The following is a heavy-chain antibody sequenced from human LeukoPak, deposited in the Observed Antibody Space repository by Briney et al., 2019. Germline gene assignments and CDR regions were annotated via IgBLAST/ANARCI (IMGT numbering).Heavy chain of an antibody. CDR1: GFTFSSYT. CDR3: ARGEYNSGTRYYSYGLDV. V-gene: IGHV3-30-3*01. D-gene: IGHD6-25*01. CDR2: ISYDGSDK. J-gene: IGHJ6*02. Sequence: GGSLRLSCAASGFTFSSYTMHWVRQAPGKGLEGVAVISYDGSDKYYADSVKGRFTISRDNSKNTLYLQMNSLRAEDTAVYYCARGEYNSGTRYYSYGLDVWGQGTTVTVSS.